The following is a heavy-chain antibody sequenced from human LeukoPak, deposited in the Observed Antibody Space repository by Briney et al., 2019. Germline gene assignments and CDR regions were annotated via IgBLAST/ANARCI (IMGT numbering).Heavy chain of an antibody. Sequence: GASVKVSCKASGYTFTSYYMHWVRHAPGQGLEWMGWINPNSGGTNYAQKLQGRVTMTTDTSTSTAYMELRSLRSDDSAVYYRARDRLWVGATRGDAFDIWGQGTMVTVSS. V-gene: IGHV1-2*02. CDR1: GYTFTSYY. CDR2: INPNSGGT. CDR3: ARDRLWVGATRGDAFDI. J-gene: IGHJ3*02. D-gene: IGHD1-26*01.